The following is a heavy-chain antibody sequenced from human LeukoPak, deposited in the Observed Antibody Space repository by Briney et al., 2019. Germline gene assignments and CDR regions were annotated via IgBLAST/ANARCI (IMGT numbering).Heavy chain of an antibody. Sequence: SETLSLTCTVSGGSINNYYWSWIRQPPGKGLEWIAYVYETGDRSYNPSLKSRVTISVDTSKNQFSLKLNSVTAADTAVYYCARHPLRGGFDHWGLGTLVAVSS. CDR3: ARHPLRGGFDH. CDR1: GGSINNYY. D-gene: IGHD3-16*01. V-gene: IGHV4-59*08. CDR2: VYETGDR. J-gene: IGHJ4*02.